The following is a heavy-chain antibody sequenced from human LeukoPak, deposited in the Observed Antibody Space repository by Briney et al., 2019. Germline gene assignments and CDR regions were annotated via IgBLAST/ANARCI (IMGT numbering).Heavy chain of an antibody. J-gene: IGHJ5*02. Sequence: GGSLRLSCAAAKSSLSAWAMHWVRQAPDKGLEWVAVISHDGSKKYYEESVKGRFTISRDNAKNSLYLQMNSLRAEDTALYHCARSRFYGDYESWFDPWGQGTLVTVSS. D-gene: IGHD4-17*01. CDR2: ISHDGSKK. V-gene: IGHV3-30*04. CDR1: KSSLSAWA. CDR3: ARSRFYGDYESWFDP.